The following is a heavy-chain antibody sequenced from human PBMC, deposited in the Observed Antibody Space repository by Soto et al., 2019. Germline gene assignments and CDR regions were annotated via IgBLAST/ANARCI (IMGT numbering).Heavy chain of an antibody. CDR1: GGSISSTTFY. CDR2: VFFGGST. CDR3: ARHRGSHPPAL. Sequence: SETLSLTCTVSGGSISSTTFYCGWIRQPPGKWLEWIGSVFFGGSTYYNPSLKSRVTISLDTSKNQFSLKLTSVTAADTAVYYCARHRGSHPPALWGQGTLVTVPQ. V-gene: IGHV4-39*01. J-gene: IGHJ4*02.